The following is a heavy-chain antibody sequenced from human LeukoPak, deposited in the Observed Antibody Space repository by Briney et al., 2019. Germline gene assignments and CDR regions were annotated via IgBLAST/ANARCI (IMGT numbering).Heavy chain of an antibody. V-gene: IGHV4-39*07. D-gene: IGHD3-10*01. CDR1: GGSISSNSYY. CDR3: ARDLVDYYGLGSPPDAFDI. CDR2: IHFSGST. J-gene: IGHJ3*02. Sequence: SETLSLTCTVSGGSISSNSYYWGWIRQPPVKGLEWIGSIHFSGSTYYNPSLKSRVTILLDTSKNQFSLKLRSVTAADTAVYYCARDLVDYYGLGSPPDAFDIWGQGTMVTVSS.